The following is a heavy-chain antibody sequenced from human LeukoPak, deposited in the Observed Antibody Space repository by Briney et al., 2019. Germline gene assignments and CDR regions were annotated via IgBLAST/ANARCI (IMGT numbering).Heavy chain of an antibody. CDR2: IYPSDSDT. CDR3: ARQSSTAYYDISGLPYDAFDI. J-gene: IGHJ3*02. V-gene: IGHV5-51*01. D-gene: IGHD3-22*01. CDR1: GYRFTSYW. Sequence: KDGGSLKISWKGSGYRFTSYWIGWVRQVSGKGLEWMGIIYPSDSDTRYSPSFQGQVSISADTSISAAYLQWSSLKASDTAMYYCARQSSTAYYDISGLPYDAFDIWGQGTMVTVSS.